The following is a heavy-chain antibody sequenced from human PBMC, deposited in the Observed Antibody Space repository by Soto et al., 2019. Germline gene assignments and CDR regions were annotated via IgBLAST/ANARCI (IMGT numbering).Heavy chain of an antibody. Sequence: DGSLSLSCAASGFTFNTAWMTWVRPTQGTGLEWVGQSKSNTDGGTTDYAAPVKGRFTISRDDSRNTLYLQMNSLITEDTAVYYCTTVGLRDDAFDSWVQGTMVTVSS. CDR3: TTVGLRDDAFDS. V-gene: IGHV3-15*01. J-gene: IGHJ3*02. CDR2: SKSNTDGGTT. D-gene: IGHD2-21*01. CDR1: GFTFNTAW.